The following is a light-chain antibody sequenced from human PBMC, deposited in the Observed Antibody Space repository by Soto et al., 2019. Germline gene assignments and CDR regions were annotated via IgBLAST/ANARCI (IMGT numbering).Light chain of an antibody. CDR2: EVT. J-gene: IGLJ2*01. Sequence: QSALTQPPSASGSPGQSVTISCTGTSSDVGGYNYVSWYQQDPGKAPKLMIYEVTKRPSGVPDRFSGSKSCNTASLTVSGLQAEDEADDYCSSYAGSNNFVVFGGGTKLTVL. CDR3: SSYAGSNNFVV. CDR1: SSDVGGYNY. V-gene: IGLV2-8*01.